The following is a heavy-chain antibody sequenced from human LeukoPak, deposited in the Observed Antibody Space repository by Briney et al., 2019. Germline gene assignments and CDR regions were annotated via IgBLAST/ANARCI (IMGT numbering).Heavy chain of an antibody. CDR2: ISYDGSNK. CDR1: GFAFSSYG. V-gene: IGHV3-30*03. D-gene: IGHD1-14*01. J-gene: IGHJ3*02. Sequence: GGSLRLSCAASGFAFSSYGMHWVRQAPGKGLEWVAVISYDGSNKYYADSVKGRFTISRDNSKNTLYLQMNSLRAEDTAVYYCARFNHADAFDIWGQGTMVTVSS. CDR3: ARFNHADAFDI.